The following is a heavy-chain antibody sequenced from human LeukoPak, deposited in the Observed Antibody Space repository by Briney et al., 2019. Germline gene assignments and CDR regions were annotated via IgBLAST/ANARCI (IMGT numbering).Heavy chain of an antibody. D-gene: IGHD6-13*01. J-gene: IGHJ4*02. CDR3: ARAPRGGSSWYGQSVYYFDY. V-gene: IGHV3-13*01. CDR1: GFTFSSYD. Sequence: GGSLRLSCAASGFTFSSYDMHWVRQATGKGLEWVSAIGTAGDTYYPRSVKGRFTISRENAKNSLYLQMNSLRAGDTAVYYCARAPRGGSSWYGQSVYYFDYWGQGTLVTVSS. CDR2: IGTAGDT.